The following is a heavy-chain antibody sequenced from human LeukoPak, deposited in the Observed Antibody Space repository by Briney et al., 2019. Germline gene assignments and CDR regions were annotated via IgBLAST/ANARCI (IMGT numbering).Heavy chain of an antibody. Sequence: SVKVSCKASRGTFSSYAISWVRQAPGQGLEWMGRIIPILGIANYAQKFQGRVTITADKSTSTAYMELSSLRSEDTAVYYCARDQEGATGYYWGQGTLVTVSS. CDR2: IIPILGIA. CDR1: RGTFSSYA. J-gene: IGHJ4*02. D-gene: IGHD1-26*01. V-gene: IGHV1-69*04. CDR3: ARDQEGATGYY.